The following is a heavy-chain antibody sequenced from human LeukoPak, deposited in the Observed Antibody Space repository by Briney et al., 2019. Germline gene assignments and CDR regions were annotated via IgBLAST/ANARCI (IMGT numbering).Heavy chain of an antibody. J-gene: IGHJ4*02. CDR3: ASRKYYYGSGSYYNVGAPSDY. CDR2: INHSGST. CDR1: GGSFSGYY. D-gene: IGHD3-10*01. Sequence: SETLSLTCAVYGGSFSGYYWSWIRQPPGKGLEWIGEINHSGSTNYNPSPKSRVTISVDTSKNQFSLKLSSVTAADTAVYYCASRKYYYGSGSYYNVGAPSDYWGQGTLVTVSS. V-gene: IGHV4-34*01.